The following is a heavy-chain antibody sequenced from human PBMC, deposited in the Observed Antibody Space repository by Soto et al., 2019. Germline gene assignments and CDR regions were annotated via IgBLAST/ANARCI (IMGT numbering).Heavy chain of an antibody. J-gene: IGHJ2*01. D-gene: IGHD1-26*01. Sequence: EVQLLESGGGLVQPGGSLRLSCAASGFTFSSYAMSWVRQAPGKGLEWGSAISGSGGSTYYADSVKGRFTISRDNSKNTLYLQMNSLRAEDTAVYYCAKDRSWDWYFDLWGRGTLVTVSS. CDR1: GFTFSSYA. V-gene: IGHV3-23*01. CDR2: ISGSGGST. CDR3: AKDRSWDWYFDL.